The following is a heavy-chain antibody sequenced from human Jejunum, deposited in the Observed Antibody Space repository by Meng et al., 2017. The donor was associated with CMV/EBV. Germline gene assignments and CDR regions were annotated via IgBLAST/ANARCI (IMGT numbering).Heavy chain of an antibody. V-gene: IGHV2-5*01. Sequence: GFALSSSGVGVGWIRQHPGKALEWLALIYWNDDKRYSPSLKSRLTITKDTSKNQVVLTMTNMDPVDTATYYCARTLGATGKYYFDYWGQGTLVTVSS. CDR3: ARTLGATGKYYFDY. CDR2: IYWNDDK. D-gene: IGHD1-26*01. CDR1: GFALSSSGVG. J-gene: IGHJ4*02.